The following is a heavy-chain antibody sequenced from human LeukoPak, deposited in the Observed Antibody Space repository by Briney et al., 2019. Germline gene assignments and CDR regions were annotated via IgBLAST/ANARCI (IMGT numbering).Heavy chain of an antibody. J-gene: IGHJ5*02. Sequence: GGSLRLSCVASGFTFSDYNMNWVRQAPGKGLEWVSSISGSSNYKYYPDSVKGRFIISRGNAKNSVYLQMNRLRAEDKGEYYCATNWGSACTWGQGTLVTVSS. V-gene: IGHV3-21*01. D-gene: IGHD3-16*01. CDR3: ATNWGSACT. CDR1: GFTFSDYN. CDR2: ISGSSNYK.